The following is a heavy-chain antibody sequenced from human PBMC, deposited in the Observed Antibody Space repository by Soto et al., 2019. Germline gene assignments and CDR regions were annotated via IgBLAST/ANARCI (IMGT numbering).Heavy chain of an antibody. V-gene: IGHV3-30*18. CDR3: AKDLGVGATPGY. J-gene: IGHJ4*02. CDR2: ISYDGSNK. CDR1: GFTFSSYG. D-gene: IGHD1-26*01. Sequence: QVQLVESGGGVVQPGRSLRLSCAVSGFTFSSYGMHWVRQAPGKGLEWVAVISYDGSNKYYADSVKGRFTISRDNSKNTLYLQMNSLRAEDTAVYYCAKDLGVGATPGYWGQGTLVTVSS.